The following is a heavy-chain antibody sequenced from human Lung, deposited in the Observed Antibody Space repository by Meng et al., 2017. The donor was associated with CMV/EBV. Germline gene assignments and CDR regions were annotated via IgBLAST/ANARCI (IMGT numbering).Heavy chain of an antibody. D-gene: IGHD3-22*01. CDR3: ARLYYDTSGFPDY. V-gene: IGHV7-4-1*02. CDR1: GYIFNDYG. CDR2: INTNTGNP. Sequence: KASGYIFNDYGMMWVRQATGQGLEWLGWINTNTGNPTYVQAFAGRFVFSFDSSVSTAYLQISSLKADDTAVYYCARLYYDTSGFPDYWGQGTLVTVSS. J-gene: IGHJ4*02.